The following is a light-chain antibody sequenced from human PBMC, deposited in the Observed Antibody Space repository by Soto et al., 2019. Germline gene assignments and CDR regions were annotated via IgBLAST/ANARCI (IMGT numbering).Light chain of an antibody. J-gene: IGKJ1*01. V-gene: IGKV1-5*03. CDR2: QAS. Sequence: DIQMTQSPSTLSASVGDTVTITCRASETIRSWLAWYQHKPGQAPRVLIRQASTLESGVPSRLRGSGSATDFTLTITNMQPDDFATYFFQQYKTSASFGQGSKLEIK. CDR1: ETIRSW. CDR3: QQYKTSAS.